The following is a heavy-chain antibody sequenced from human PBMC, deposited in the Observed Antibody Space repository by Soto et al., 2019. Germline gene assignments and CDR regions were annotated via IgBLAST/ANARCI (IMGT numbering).Heavy chain of an antibody. D-gene: IGHD3-10*01. J-gene: IGHJ6*02. CDR1: GYTFTGYY. Sequence: ASVKVSCKASGYTFTGYYMHWVRQAPGQGLEWMGWINHNSGGTNYAQKFQGWVNMTRDTSISTAYMELSRLRSDDTAVYYCARNYGSGSSYYYYYGMDVWGQGTTVTVSS. CDR3: ARNYGSGSSYYYYYGMDV. CDR2: INHNSGGT. V-gene: IGHV1-2*04.